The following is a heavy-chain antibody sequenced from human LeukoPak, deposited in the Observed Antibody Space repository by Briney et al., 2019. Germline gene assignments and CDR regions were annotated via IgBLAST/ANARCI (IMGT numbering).Heavy chain of an antibody. J-gene: IGHJ4*02. CDR2: ISGSGGST. V-gene: IGHV3-23*01. Sequence: GGSLRLSCAASGFSFSTYAMSWIRQAPGKGLEWVSGISGSGGSTYYADSVKGRFTISRDNSENTLYLQTNSLRVEDTAVYYCAKEGDSGWKYFDCWGQGTLVTVSS. CDR1: GFSFSTYA. D-gene: IGHD6-19*01. CDR3: AKEGDSGWKYFDC.